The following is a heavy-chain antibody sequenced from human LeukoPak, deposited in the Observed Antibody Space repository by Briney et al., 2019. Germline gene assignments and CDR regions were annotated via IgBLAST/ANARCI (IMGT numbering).Heavy chain of an antibody. J-gene: IGHJ6*03. V-gene: IGHV3-30*02. CDR3: AKDHYGESYYYYYMDV. D-gene: IGHD4-17*01. CDR2: IRYDGSNK. CDR1: GFTFSSYG. Sequence: GGSLRLSCAASGFTFSSYGMHWVRQAPGKGLEWVAFIRYDGSNKYYADSVKGRFTISRDNSKNTLYLQMNSLRAEDTAVYYCAKDHYGESYYYYYMDVWGKGTTVTISS.